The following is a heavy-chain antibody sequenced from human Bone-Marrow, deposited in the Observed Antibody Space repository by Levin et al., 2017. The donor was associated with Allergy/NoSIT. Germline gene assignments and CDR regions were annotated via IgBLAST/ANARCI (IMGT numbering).Heavy chain of an antibody. V-gene: IGHV3-23*01. CDR1: GFTFSSYA. CDR3: ANCVLISPPPRFFDY. D-gene: IGHD2-8*01. Sequence: GESLKISCAASGFTFSSYAMTWVRQAPGKGLEWVATIGSGRDTHSTDSVKGRFTISRDNSKSTLYLQMNSLRAEDTAVYYCANCVLISPPPRFFDYWGQGTLVTVSS. CDR2: TIGSGRDT. J-gene: IGHJ4*02.